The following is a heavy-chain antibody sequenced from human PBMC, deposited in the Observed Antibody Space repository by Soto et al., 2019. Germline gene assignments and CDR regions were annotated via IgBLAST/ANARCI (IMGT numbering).Heavy chain of an antibody. CDR1: GFTFSSYA. J-gene: IGHJ3*02. Sequence: GGSLRLSCAASGFTFSSYAMSWVRQAPGKGLEWVSAISSSGGSTYYADSVKGRFTISRDNSKNTLYLQMNSLRAEDTAVYYCAKFRTGNRDYFDSWGQGTMVTVSS. CDR3: AKFRTGNRDYFDS. D-gene: IGHD7-27*01. CDR2: ISSSGGST. V-gene: IGHV3-23*01.